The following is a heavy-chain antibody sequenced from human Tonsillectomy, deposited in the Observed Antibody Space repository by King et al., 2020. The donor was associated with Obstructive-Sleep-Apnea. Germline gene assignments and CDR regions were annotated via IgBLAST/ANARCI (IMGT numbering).Heavy chain of an antibody. V-gene: IGHV3-23*04. CDR1: GFTFSSYA. J-gene: IGHJ4*02. CDR3: AIAAHSGSYHYYFDY. Sequence: VQLVESGGGLVQPGGSLRLSCVASGFTFSSYAMSWVRQAPGKGLEWVSAISGSGDNTYYADSGKGRFTISRDNSKNTLYLQMNSLRAEDTAVYYCAIAAHSGSYHYYFDYWGQGTLVTVS. D-gene: IGHD1-26*01. CDR2: ISGSGDNT.